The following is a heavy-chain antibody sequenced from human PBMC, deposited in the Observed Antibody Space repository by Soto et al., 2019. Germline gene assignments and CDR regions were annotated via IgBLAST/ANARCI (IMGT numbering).Heavy chain of an antibody. D-gene: IGHD1-26*01. CDR1: GFSFSNGW. CDR2: IKSKTDGETT. V-gene: IGHV3-15*05. J-gene: IGHJ4*02. CDR3: TTDEWE. Sequence: ELQLLESGGGLVQTGGSLRLSCAASGFSFSNGWMSWVRQAPGKGLEWVGRIKSKTDGETTDYAAPVKGRFTISREASKNTLYLQMKSLRIGDTAVYYCTTDEWEWGEGTLVTVSS.